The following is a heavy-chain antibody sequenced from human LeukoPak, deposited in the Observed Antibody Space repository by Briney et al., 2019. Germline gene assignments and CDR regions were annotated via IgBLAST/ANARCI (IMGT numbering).Heavy chain of an antibody. D-gene: IGHD3-3*01. J-gene: IGHJ3*02. Sequence: SETLSLTCAVYGGSFSGYYWSWIRQPPGKGLESIGEINHSGSTNYNPSLKSRVTISVDTSKNQFSLKLCSVTAADTAVYYCARGRAYYDFWSGYYCHSDAFDIWGQGTMVTVSS. CDR1: GGSFSGYY. CDR2: INHSGST. CDR3: ARGRAYYDFWSGYYCHSDAFDI. V-gene: IGHV4-34*01.